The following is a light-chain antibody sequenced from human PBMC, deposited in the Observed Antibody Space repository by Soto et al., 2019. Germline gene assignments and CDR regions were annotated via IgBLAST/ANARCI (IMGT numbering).Light chain of an antibody. CDR1: SSNIGNNY. J-gene: IGLJ1*01. Sequence: QSVLTQPPSVSAAPGQKVTISCSGSSSNIGNNYVSWYQQLQGTAPKLLIYDNNKRPSGIPDRFSGSKSGTSATLGITGLQTWYEADYYCGTWDSSLSAYVFGTGTKLTVL. CDR3: GTWDSSLSAYV. CDR2: DNN. V-gene: IGLV1-51*01.